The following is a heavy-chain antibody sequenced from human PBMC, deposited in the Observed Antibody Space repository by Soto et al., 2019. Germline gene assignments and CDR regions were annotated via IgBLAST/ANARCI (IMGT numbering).Heavy chain of an antibody. CDR3: ARGVREAVACTTPFDY. D-gene: IGHD6-19*01. J-gene: IGHJ4*02. CDR1: GFTFSSYA. CDR2: ISYDGSNK. Sequence: QVQLVESGGGVVQPGRSLRLSCAASGFTFSSYAMHWVRQAPGKGLEWVAVISYDGSNKYYADSVKGRFTISRDNSKNTLYLQMNSLRAEDTAVYYCARGVREAVACTTPFDYWGQGTLVTVSS. V-gene: IGHV3-30-3*01.